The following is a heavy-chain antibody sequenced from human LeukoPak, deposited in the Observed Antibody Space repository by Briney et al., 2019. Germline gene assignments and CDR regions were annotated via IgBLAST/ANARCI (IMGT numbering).Heavy chain of an antibody. J-gene: IGHJ4*02. CDR3: AKDPSYYYDSSGSDFDY. Sequence: GGSLRLSCVASGFTFSSYEMNWVRQAPGKGLEWVAIIKQDGSEKYYVDSVKGRFTISRDNTKNTLYLQMNSLRAEDTAVYYCAKDPSYYYDSSGSDFDYWGQGTLVTVSS. V-gene: IGHV3-7*03. CDR1: GFTFSSYE. D-gene: IGHD3-22*01. CDR2: IKQDGSEK.